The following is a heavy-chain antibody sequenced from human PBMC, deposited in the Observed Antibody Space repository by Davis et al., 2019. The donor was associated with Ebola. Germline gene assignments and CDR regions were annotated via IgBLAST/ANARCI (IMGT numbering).Heavy chain of an antibody. CDR3: ARDLSMGAPDAFDI. D-gene: IGHD1-26*01. CDR1: GYTFTSYA. Sequence: AASVKVSCKASGYTFTSYAMHWVRQAPGQRLEWMGWINAGNGNTKYSQKFQGRVTITADKSTSTAYMELSSLRSEDTAVYYCARDLSMGAPDAFDIWGQGTMVTVSS. CDR2: INAGNGNT. V-gene: IGHV1-3*01. J-gene: IGHJ3*02.